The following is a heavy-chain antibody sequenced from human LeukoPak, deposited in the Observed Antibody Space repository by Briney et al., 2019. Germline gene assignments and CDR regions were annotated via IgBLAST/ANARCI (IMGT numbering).Heavy chain of an antibody. CDR1: GGSISSSSYY. V-gene: IGHV4-39*07. D-gene: IGHD1-26*01. CDR2: IYYSGST. Sequence: SSETLSLTCTVSGGSISSSSYYWGWIRQPPGKGLEWIGSIYYSGSTYYNPSLKSRVTISVDTSKNQFSLKLSSVTVADTAVYYCAGDRSGSYRGDYWGQGTLVTVSS. CDR3: AGDRSGSYRGDY. J-gene: IGHJ4*02.